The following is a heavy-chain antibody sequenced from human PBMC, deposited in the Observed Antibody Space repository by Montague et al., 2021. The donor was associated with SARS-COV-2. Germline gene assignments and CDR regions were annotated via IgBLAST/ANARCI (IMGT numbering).Heavy chain of an antibody. Sequence: PALVIPTQTLTLTCTFSGFSLSLSGVGVGWIRQPPGKAPEWLALIYWDDDTRYSPPLKSRLTVTKGTSKNQVVLTLTNMDTVDTATYFCAHIRRMYYFDDWGQGTLVTVSS. J-gene: IGHJ4*02. CDR3: AHIRRMYYFDD. V-gene: IGHV2-5*02. D-gene: IGHD2/OR15-2a*01. CDR2: IYWDDDT. CDR1: GFSLSLSGVG.